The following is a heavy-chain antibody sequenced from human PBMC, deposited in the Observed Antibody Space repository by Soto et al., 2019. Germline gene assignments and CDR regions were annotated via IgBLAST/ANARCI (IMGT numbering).Heavy chain of an antibody. V-gene: IGHV1-8*01. CDR2: MNPNSGNT. D-gene: IGHD3-10*01. CDR1: GDTFTSYD. J-gene: IGHJ6*02. CDR3: ARCFFYYKGSAEINYLTQL. Sequence: ASVKVSCKASGDTFTSYDINWVRQDAGQGLEWMGWMNPNSGNTGYAQKFQGRVTMTRNTSISTAYMELSSLRSEDTAVYYCARCFFYYKGSAEINYLTQLWALRTTVTV.